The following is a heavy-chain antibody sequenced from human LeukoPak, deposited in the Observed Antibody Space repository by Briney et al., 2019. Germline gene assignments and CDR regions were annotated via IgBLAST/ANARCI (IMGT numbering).Heavy chain of an antibody. V-gene: IGHV3-30*02. D-gene: IGHD1-20*01. Sequence: GGSLRLSCAASGFTFSSYGMHWVRQAPGKGLEWVAFIRYDGSNKYYADSVKGRFTISRDNSKNSLYLQMNSLRAEDTAVYYCARDFSMTGALDAFDIWGQGTMVTVSS. CDR3: ARDFSMTGALDAFDI. J-gene: IGHJ3*02. CDR1: GFTFSSYG. CDR2: IRYDGSNK.